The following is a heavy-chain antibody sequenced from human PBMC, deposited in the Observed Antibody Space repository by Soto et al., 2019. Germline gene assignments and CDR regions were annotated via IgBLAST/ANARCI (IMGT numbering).Heavy chain of an antibody. V-gene: IGHV3-23*01. CDR2: IRGGGGDT. Sequence: GGSLRLSCAASGFTLSTYKMDWVRQAPGKGLVWVSSIRGGGGDTYYADSVKGRFTISRDNAKNTLYLQMNSLRAEDTAVYYCAKGRLGLQYYGVDVWGQGTTVTVSS. D-gene: IGHD5-12*01. CDR1: GFTLSTYK. J-gene: IGHJ6*02. CDR3: AKGRLGLQYYGVDV.